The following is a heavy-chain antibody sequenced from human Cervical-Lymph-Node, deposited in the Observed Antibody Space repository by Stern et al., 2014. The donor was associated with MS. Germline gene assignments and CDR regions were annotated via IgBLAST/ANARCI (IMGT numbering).Heavy chain of an antibody. Sequence: QVQLVQSGAEVKKPGASVRVSCQVSGYTLSELSMHWVRQAPGKGLEWMGGFDPQDVETIYAQKLQGRITMTEDTATDTAYMELTSLTSDDTAVYFCAALRASGWFGSFDYWGRGTLVTVSS. J-gene: IGHJ4*02. D-gene: IGHD6-19*01. CDR2: FDPQDVET. CDR3: AALRASGWFGSFDY. V-gene: IGHV1-24*01. CDR1: GYTLSELS.